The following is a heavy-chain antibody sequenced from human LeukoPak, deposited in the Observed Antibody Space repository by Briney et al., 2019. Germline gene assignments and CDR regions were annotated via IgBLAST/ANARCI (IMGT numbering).Heavy chain of an antibody. V-gene: IGHV1-18*01. Sequence: VASVKVSCKASGYTFTSYAMHWVRQAPGQRLEWMGWISAYNGNTNYAQKLQGRVTMTTDTSTSTAYMELRSLRSDDTAVYYCARELNTNGYSSSWYMSYYYGMDVWGQGTTVTVSS. CDR1: GYTFTSYA. J-gene: IGHJ6*02. D-gene: IGHD6-13*01. CDR3: ARELNTNGYSSSWYMSYYYGMDV. CDR2: ISAYNGNT.